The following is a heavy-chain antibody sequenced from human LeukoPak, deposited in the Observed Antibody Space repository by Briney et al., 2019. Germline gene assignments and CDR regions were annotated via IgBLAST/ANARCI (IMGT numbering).Heavy chain of an antibody. Sequence: QSGGSLRLSCAAAGFTFSSYGMHWVRQAPGKGLEWVANIKQDGSEKYYVDSVKGRFTISRDNAKNSLYLQMNSLRAEDTAVYYCARGSQWLVLGYFDYWGQGTLVTVSS. CDR2: IKQDGSEK. D-gene: IGHD6-19*01. V-gene: IGHV3-7*04. CDR3: ARGSQWLVLGYFDY. CDR1: GFTFSSYG. J-gene: IGHJ4*02.